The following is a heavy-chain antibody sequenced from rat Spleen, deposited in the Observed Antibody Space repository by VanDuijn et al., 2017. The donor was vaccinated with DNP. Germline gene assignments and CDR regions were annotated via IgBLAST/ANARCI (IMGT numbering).Heavy chain of an antibody. CDR3: DHSGYAMVI. D-gene: IGHD4-3*01. CDR2: IGYTAGT. CDR1: GYSITSNY. J-gene: IGHJ4*01. V-gene: IGHV3-1*01. Sequence: EVQLQESGPGLVKPSQSLSLTCSVTGYSITSNYWGWIRNFPGDKMEWIGHIGYTAGTNYNPSLKSRISITRDTSKNRFFLQLHSVTTADTATYYCDHSGYAMVIWGRGTSVTVSS.